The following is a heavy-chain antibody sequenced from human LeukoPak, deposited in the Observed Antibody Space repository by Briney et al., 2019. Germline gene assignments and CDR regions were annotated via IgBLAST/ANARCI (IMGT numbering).Heavy chain of an antibody. CDR2: IYYSGGP. J-gene: IGHJ2*01. CDR3: ARDRYYDSRGYTYWFFDL. CDR1: GGSISSGGYY. D-gene: IGHD3-22*01. Sequence: SQTLSLTCAVSGGSISSGGYYWSWLRQYPGQGLEWIGYIYYSGGPYYNPSLKSRVAISVDTSKNQFSLKLSSATAADTAVYYCARDRYYDSRGYTYWFFDLWGRGTLVTVSS. V-gene: IGHV4-31*11.